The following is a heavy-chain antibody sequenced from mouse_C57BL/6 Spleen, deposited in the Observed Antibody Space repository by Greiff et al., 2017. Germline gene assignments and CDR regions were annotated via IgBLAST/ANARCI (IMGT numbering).Heavy chain of an antibody. CDR3: DGEGSLYYFDY. Sequence: EVQGVESGGGLVKPGGSLKLSCAASGFTFSSYAMSWVRQTPEKRLEWVATISDGGSYTYYPDNVKGRFTISRDNAKNNLYLQMSHLKSEDTAMXYYDGEGSLYYFDYWGQGTTLTVSS. CDR1: GFTFSSYA. CDR2: ISDGGSYT. V-gene: IGHV5-4*01. J-gene: IGHJ2*01. D-gene: IGHD1-1*02.